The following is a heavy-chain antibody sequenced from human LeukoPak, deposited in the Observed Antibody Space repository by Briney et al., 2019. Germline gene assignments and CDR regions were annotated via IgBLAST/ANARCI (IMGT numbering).Heavy chain of an antibody. D-gene: IGHD1-26*01. V-gene: IGHV1-69*04. CDR3: AGGYLSADY. CDR2: IIPILGIA. CDR1: GGTFTSYA. J-gene: IGHJ4*02. Sequence: ASVTVSFKASGGTFTSYAISWVRQAPGQGLEWMGRIIPILGIANYAQKFQGRVTITADKSTSTAYMELSSLRSEDTAVYYCAGGYLSADYWGQGTLVTVSS.